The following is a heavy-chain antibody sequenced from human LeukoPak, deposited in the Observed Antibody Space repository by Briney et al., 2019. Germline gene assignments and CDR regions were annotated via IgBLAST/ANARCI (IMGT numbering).Heavy chain of an antibody. CDR3: ARVSYDSSGYYFDY. D-gene: IGHD3-22*01. CDR2: IYSGGST. V-gene: IGHV3-53*01. CDR1: GFTVSSNY. Sequence: PGGSLRLFCAASGFTVSSNYRSWVRQAPGKGLEWVSVIYSGGSTYYADSVKGRFTISRDNSKNTLYLQMNSLRAEDTAVYYCARVSYDSSGYYFDYWGQGTLVTVSS. J-gene: IGHJ4*02.